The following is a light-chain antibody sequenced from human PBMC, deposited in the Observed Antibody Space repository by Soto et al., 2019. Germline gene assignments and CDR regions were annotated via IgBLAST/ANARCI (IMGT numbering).Light chain of an antibody. Sequence: QSVLTQPRSVSGSPGQSVTISCTGTSSDVGGYNFVSWYQQHPGKAPKLMIYDVNKRPSGVPDRFSGSKSGNTASLTISGLQAEDEADYYCCSYADTYYVFGTGTKLTVL. V-gene: IGLV2-11*01. CDR1: SSDVGGYNF. J-gene: IGLJ1*01. CDR3: CSYADTYYV. CDR2: DVN.